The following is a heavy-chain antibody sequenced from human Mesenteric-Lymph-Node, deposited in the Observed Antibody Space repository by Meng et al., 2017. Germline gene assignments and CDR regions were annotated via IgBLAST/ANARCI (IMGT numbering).Heavy chain of an antibody. J-gene: IGHJ6*02. Sequence: GESLKISCAASGFTFSDYYMSWIRQAPGKGLEWVSYISSSGSTIYYADSVKGRLTIFRDNAKNSLYLQMNSLRAEDTAVYYCARTAMAYYYYYGMDVWGQGTTVTVSS. CDR2: ISSSGSTI. D-gene: IGHD5-18*01. CDR3: ARTAMAYYYYYGMDV. V-gene: IGHV3-11*01. CDR1: GFTFSDYY.